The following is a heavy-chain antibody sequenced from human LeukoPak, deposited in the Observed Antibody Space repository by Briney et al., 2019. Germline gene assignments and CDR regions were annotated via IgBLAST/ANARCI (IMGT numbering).Heavy chain of an antibody. Sequence: GGSLRLSCAASGFTVSSNYMSWVRQAPGKGREWVSVIYSGGSTYYADSVKGRFTISRDNSENTLYLQMNSLRAEDTAVYYCAVERYSSTLGKEDYWGQGTLVTVSS. CDR2: IYSGGST. CDR1: GFTVSSNY. J-gene: IGHJ4*02. V-gene: IGHV3-53*01. D-gene: IGHD6-13*01. CDR3: AVERYSSTLGKEDY.